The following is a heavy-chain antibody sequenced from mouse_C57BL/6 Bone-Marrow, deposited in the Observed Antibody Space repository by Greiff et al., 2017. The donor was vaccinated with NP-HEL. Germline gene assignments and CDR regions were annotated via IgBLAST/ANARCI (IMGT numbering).Heavy chain of an antibody. V-gene: IGHV5-6*02. CDR1: GFTFSSYG. Sequence: EVMLVESGGDLVKPGGSLKLSCAASGFTFSSYGMSWVRQTPDKRLEWVATISSGGSYTYYPDSVKGRFTISRDNAKNTLYLQMSSLKSEDTAMYYCARHWGTAYWGQGTLVTVSA. CDR2: ISSGGSYT. J-gene: IGHJ3*01. CDR3: ARHWGTAY.